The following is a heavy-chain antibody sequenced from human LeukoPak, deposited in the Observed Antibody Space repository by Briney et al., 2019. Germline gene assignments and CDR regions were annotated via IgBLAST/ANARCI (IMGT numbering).Heavy chain of an antibody. D-gene: IGHD3-3*01. J-gene: IGHJ4*02. CDR2: ISGSGGST. Sequence: GGSLRLSCAASGFTFSSYAMSWGPQAPGKGLEGVSAISGSGGSTYYADSVKGRFTISRDNSKNTLYLQMNSLRAEDTAVYYCAGPHITIFYYWGQGTLVTVSS. V-gene: IGHV3-23*01. CDR1: GFTFSSYA. CDR3: AGPHITIFYY.